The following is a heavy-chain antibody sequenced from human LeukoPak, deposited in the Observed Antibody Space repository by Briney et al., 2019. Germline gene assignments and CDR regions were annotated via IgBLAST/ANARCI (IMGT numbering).Heavy chain of an antibody. Sequence: PGGSLRLSCAASGFTFSSYWMSWVRQAPGKGLEWVANMKEDGSDKYYVDSVKGRFTISRDNAKNSLYLQMNSLRAEDTAVYYCARVKYGDSDYWGQGPLVTVSS. CDR1: GFTFSSYW. D-gene: IGHD4-17*01. V-gene: IGHV3-7*03. CDR3: ARVKYGDSDY. J-gene: IGHJ4*02. CDR2: MKEDGSDK.